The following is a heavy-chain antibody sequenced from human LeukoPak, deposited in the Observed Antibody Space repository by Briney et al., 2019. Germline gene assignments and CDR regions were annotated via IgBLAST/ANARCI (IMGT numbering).Heavy chain of an antibody. CDR3: AREYCSGGSCYFDY. J-gene: IGHJ4*02. Sequence: SETLSLTCTVSGGSISSYYWSWIRQPPGKGLEWIGYIYYSGSTNYNPSLKSRVTISVDTSKNQFSLKLSSVTTADTAVYYCAREYCSGGSCYFDYWGQGTLVTVSS. D-gene: IGHD2-15*01. CDR2: IYYSGST. CDR1: GGSISSYY. V-gene: IGHV4-59*08.